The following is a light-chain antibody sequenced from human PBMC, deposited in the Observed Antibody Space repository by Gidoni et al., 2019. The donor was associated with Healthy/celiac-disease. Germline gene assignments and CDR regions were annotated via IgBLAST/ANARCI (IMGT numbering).Light chain of an antibody. J-gene: IGLJ1*01. CDR3: SSYTSSSTLV. V-gene: IGLV2-14*03. CDR2: DVS. Sequence: QSALTQPPSVSGSPGQSITISCTGTSSDVGGYNYVSWYQRHPGKAPKLMIYDVSNRPSGVSNRFSGSKSGNTASLTISGLQAEDEADYYCSSYTSSSTLVFGTGTKVTVL. CDR1: SSDVGGYNY.